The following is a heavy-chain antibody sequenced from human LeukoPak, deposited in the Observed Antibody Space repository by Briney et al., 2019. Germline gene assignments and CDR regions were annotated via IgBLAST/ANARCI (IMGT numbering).Heavy chain of an antibody. D-gene: IGHD6-6*01. J-gene: IGHJ4*02. CDR1: GYAFTGYY. V-gene: IGHV1-2*02. CDR3: ARDVFNVEGSSSHFDY. CDR2: INPNSGGT. Sequence: ASVKVSCKASGYAFTGYYMHWVRQAPGQGLEWMGWINPNSGGTNYAQKFQGRVTMTRDTSISTAYMELSRLRSDDTAVYYCARDVFNVEGSSSHFDYWGQGTLVTVSS.